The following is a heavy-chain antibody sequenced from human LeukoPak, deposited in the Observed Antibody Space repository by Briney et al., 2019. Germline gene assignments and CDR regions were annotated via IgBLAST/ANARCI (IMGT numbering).Heavy chain of an antibody. J-gene: IGHJ4*02. Sequence: PGGSLRLSCAASGFTFSSYWMSWVRQAPGKGLEWVAFIRFDGSNQYYADSVKGRFTISRDNSKNTLYLQMNSLRAEDTAVYYCAKDHHRYDIWSGYYYFDYWGQGTLVTVSS. CDR3: AKDHHRYDIWSGYYYFDY. CDR2: IRFDGSNQ. CDR1: GFTFSSYW. D-gene: IGHD3-3*01. V-gene: IGHV3-30*02.